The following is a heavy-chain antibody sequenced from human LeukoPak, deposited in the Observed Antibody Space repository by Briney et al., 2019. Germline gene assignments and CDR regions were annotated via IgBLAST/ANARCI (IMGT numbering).Heavy chain of an antibody. D-gene: IGHD3-22*01. V-gene: IGHV3-33*01. J-gene: IGHJ4*02. Sequence: GGPLSLSCVASGFTSRSNGMHWVRQVPAKGLEWVAVAYDDANNQYYADSVKGRFTISKDNSRNTLYLQMNSLRAEDTAVYSCATGSRYYYDHWGQGTLVTVSS. CDR2: AYDDANNQ. CDR1: GFTSRSNG. CDR3: ATGSRYYYDH.